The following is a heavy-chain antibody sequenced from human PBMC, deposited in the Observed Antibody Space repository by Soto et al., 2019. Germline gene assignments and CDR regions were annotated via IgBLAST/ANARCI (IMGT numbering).Heavy chain of an antibody. CDR3: AEGPYVWGSYPDY. Sequence: EVQLVESGGVVVQPGGSLRLSCAASGFTFDDYTMHWVRQAPGKGLEWVSLISWDGGSTYYADSVKGRFTISRDNSKNSLYLQMNSLRTEDTALYYCAEGPYVWGSYPDYWGQGTLVTVSS. V-gene: IGHV3-43*01. CDR2: ISWDGGST. D-gene: IGHD3-16*01. J-gene: IGHJ4*02. CDR1: GFTFDDYT.